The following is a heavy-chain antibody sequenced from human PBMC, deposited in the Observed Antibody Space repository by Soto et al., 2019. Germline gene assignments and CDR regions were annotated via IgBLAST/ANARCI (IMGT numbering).Heavy chain of an antibody. CDR1: GGSFSGYY. V-gene: IGHV4-34*01. CDR3: ARGSSSGVDY. D-gene: IGHD3-22*01. CDR2: INHSGST. J-gene: IGHJ4*02. Sequence: QVQLQQWGAGLLKPSETLSLTCAVYGGSFSGYYWSWIRQPPGKGLEWIGEINHSGSTNYNPSLTSRVTISVDTSKNQFSLKLSSVTAADTAVYYCARGSSSGVDYWGQGTLVTVSS.